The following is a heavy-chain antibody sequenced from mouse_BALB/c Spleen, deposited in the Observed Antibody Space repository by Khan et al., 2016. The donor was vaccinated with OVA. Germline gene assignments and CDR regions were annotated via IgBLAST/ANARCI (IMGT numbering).Heavy chain of an antibody. J-gene: IGHJ3*01. Sequence: VQLQQSGPELMKPGASVKISCKASGYSFTSYYIHWVMQSHGKSLEWIGYIDPFSGGTTYNQKFKGKATLTVDKSSSTAYIHISNLTSEDSAVYYCTRHGYVSWFTYWGQGTLVTVSA. D-gene: IGHD2-2*01. CDR3: TRHGYVSWFTY. CDR1: GYSFTSYY. CDR2: IDPFSGGT. V-gene: IGHV1S135*01.